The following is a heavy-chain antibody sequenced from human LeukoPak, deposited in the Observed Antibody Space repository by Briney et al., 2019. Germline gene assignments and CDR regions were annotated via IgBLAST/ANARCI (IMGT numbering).Heavy chain of an antibody. V-gene: IGHV3-21*01. J-gene: IGHJ5*02. D-gene: IGHD5-18*01. Sequence: MSGGSLRLSCAASGFTFSSYSMNWVRQAPGKGLEWVSSISSSSSYIYYADSVKGRFTISRDNAKSSLYLQMNSLRAEDTAVYYCARDNVDTAMDAWGPGTLVTVSS. CDR3: ARDNVDTAMDA. CDR1: GFTFSSYS. CDR2: ISSSSSYI.